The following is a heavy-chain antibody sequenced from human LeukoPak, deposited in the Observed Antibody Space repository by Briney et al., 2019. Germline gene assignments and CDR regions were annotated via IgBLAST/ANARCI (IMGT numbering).Heavy chain of an antibody. CDR1: CESFRGFY. Sequence: RASETLSLTFAVYCESFRGFYWSWIPQPPRKGLGWIGEINHSGSTNYNPSLKSRVTISVDTSKNQFSLMLSSVTAADTAVYYCARGPATTGNSCYVYYWGQGTLVTVSS. CDR3: ARGPATTGNSCYVYY. CDR2: INHSGST. J-gene: IGHJ4*02. D-gene: IGHD2-2*01. V-gene: IGHV4-34*01.